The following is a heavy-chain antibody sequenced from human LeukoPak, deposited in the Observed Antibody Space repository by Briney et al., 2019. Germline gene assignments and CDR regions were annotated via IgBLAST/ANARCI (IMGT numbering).Heavy chain of an antibody. CDR3: ARNVVVVAAKDYYYYMDV. CDR1: GYTFTGYY. V-gene: IGHV1-2*02. D-gene: IGHD2-15*01. CDR2: INPDSGGT. J-gene: IGHJ6*03. Sequence: GASVKVSCKASGYTFTGYYMHWVRQAPGQGLEGMGWINPDSGGTNYAQKFQGRVTMTRDTSISTAYMELSRQRSDDTAVYCCARNVVVVAAKDYYYYMDVWGKGTTVTISS.